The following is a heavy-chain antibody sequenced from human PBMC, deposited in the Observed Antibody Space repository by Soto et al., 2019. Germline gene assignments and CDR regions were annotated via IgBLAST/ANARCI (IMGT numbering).Heavy chain of an antibody. CDR1: GFTLSNYA. J-gene: IGHJ6*02. CDR2: ITLNGDNT. CDR3: ARDLYYYSYGMDV. D-gene: IGHD3-3*01. V-gene: IGHV3-23*01. Sequence: EVQLLESGGGLVQPGGSLRLSCAASGFTLSNYAINWVRQAPGKGLEWVSGITLNGDNTYHADSVKGRFTVSRDNSKNTLYLEMKSLRVEDTAVYSCARDLYYYSYGMDVWGPGTTVIVSS.